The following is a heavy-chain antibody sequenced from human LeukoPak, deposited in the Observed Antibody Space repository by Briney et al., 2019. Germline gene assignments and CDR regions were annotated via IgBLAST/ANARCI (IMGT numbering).Heavy chain of an antibody. Sequence: PSETLSLTCAVYGGSFSGYYWSWIRQPPGKGLEWIGEINHSGSTNYNPSLKSRVTISVDTSKNQFSLKLSSVTAADTAVYYCARARGFGPYYYGSSGYYYYWGQGTLVTVSS. D-gene: IGHD3-22*01. CDR1: GGSFSGYY. V-gene: IGHV4-34*01. J-gene: IGHJ4*02. CDR3: ARARGFGPYYYGSSGYYYY. CDR2: INHSGST.